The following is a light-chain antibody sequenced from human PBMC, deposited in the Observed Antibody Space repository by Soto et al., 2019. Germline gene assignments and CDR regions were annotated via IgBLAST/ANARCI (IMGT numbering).Light chain of an antibody. CDR2: DAF. J-gene: IGKJ4*01. CDR3: QQYNNWPDT. Sequence: EIVLTQSPDTLSLSPGERATLSCRASQSVSSQLAWYQQKPGQAPRLLIYDAFKRAAGVPGRFSGSGSGTDFTLTIRSLQSEDFAVYYCQQYNNWPDTFGGGTKVDI. CDR1: QSVSSQ. V-gene: IGKV3-11*01.